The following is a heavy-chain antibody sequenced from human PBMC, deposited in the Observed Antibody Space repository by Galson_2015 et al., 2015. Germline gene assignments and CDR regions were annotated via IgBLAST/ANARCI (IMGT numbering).Heavy chain of an antibody. D-gene: IGHD2-2*01. CDR1: GFTFSSYG. CDR3: ARENSYRTIDY. J-gene: IGHJ4*02. CDR2: IWYDGSNK. V-gene: IGHV3-33*01. Sequence: SLRLSCAASGFTFSSYGMHWVRQAPGKGLEWVAVIWYDGSNKYYADSVKGRFTISRDNSKNTLYLQMNSLRAEDTAVYYCARENSYRTIDYWGQGTLVTVSS.